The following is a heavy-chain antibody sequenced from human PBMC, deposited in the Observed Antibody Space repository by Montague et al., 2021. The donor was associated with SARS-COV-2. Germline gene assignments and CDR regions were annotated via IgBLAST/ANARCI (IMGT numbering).Heavy chain of an antibody. CDR3: ARAYCGGDCHVGP. V-gene: IGHV4-59*01. CDR1: VGSISNYY. Sequence: SETLSFTCTVSVGSISNYYWTWIRQPPGKGLEWIGYIYDSGSANYNPSLKSRSTISVDTSNNQFSLRLSSVTAADTAVYYCARAYCGGDCHVGPWGQGILVTVSS. J-gene: IGHJ5*02. CDR2: IYDSGSA. D-gene: IGHD2-21*02.